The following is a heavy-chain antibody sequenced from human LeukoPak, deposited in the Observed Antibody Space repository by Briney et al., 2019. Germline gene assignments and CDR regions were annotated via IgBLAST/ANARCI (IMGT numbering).Heavy chain of an antibody. V-gene: IGHV3-53*01. J-gene: IGHJ3*02. CDR1: GFTVSNNS. Sequence: GGSLRLSCTASGFTVSNNSVSWVRQAPGKGLEWVSISYSDSNTNYADSVKGRFTISRDTSQNTLSLQMNSLRAEDTAVYYCVRRNRDFNAAFDIWGQGTVVTVSS. CDR2: SYSDSNT. CDR3: VRRNRDFNAAFDI. D-gene: IGHD1-14*01.